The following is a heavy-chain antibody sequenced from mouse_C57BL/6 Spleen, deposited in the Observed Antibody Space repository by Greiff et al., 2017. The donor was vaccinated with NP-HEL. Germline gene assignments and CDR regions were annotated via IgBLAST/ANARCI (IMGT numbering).Heavy chain of an antibody. J-gene: IGHJ1*03. CDR1: GYTFTSYW. V-gene: IGHV1-55*01. D-gene: IGHD1-1*01. CDR3: ATSTVVAHWYFDV. CDR2: IYPGSGST. Sequence: QVQLQQPGAELVKPGASVKMSCKASGYTFTSYWITWVKQRPGQGLEWIGDIYPGSGSTNYNEKFKSKATLTVDTASSTAYLQLSSLTSEDSAVYYCATSTVVAHWYFDVWGTGTTVTVSS.